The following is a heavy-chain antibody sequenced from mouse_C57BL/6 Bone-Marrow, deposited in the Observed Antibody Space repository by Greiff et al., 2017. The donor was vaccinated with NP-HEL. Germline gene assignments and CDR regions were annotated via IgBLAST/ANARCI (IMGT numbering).Heavy chain of an antibody. CDR3: ARSRDQGSSSAMDY. CDR2: IYPGSGST. J-gene: IGHJ4*01. CDR1: GYTFTSYW. D-gene: IGHD1-1*01. Sequence: QVQLKQPGAELVKPGASVKMSCKASGYTFTSYWITWVKQRPGQGLEWIGDIYPGSGSTNYNEKFKSKATLTVDTSSSTAYMQLSSLTSEDSAVYYCARSRDQGSSSAMDYWGQGTSVTVSS. V-gene: IGHV1-55*01.